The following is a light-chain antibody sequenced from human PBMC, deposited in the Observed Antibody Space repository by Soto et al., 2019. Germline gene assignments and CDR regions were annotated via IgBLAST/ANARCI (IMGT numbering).Light chain of an antibody. J-gene: IGKJ1*01. CDR3: QHYGSSPT. Sequence: EIVLAQSPGTLSLSPGERAALSCRASQSVSSNYLAWYQQKPGQAPRLLIYDVFSRAPGIPDRFSGSGSGTDFTLTISRLEPEDFGVYYCQHYGSSPTFGQGTKVEIK. CDR1: QSVSSNY. V-gene: IGKV3-20*01. CDR2: DVF.